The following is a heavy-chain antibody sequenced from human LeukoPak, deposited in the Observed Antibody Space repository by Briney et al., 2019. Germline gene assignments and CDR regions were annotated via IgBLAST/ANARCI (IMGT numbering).Heavy chain of an antibody. CDR2: INHSGST. J-gene: IGHJ6*02. CDR3: AKKEGRKPSHYYYNMDI. CDR1: GGSFSGYY. V-gene: IGHV4-34*01. Sequence: PSETLSLTCAVYGGSFSGYYWSWIRQPPGKGLEWIGEINHSGSTNYNPSLKSRVTISVDTSKNQFSLKLSSVTAADTAVYYCAKKEGRKPSHYYYNMDIWGQGATVTVSS.